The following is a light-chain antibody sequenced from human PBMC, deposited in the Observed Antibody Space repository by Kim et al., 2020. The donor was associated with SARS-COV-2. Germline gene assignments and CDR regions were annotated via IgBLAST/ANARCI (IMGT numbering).Light chain of an antibody. V-gene: IGKV3-15*01. J-gene: IGKJ4*01. CDR2: GAS. Sequence: MSPGERATLSCRASQSVSTKLAWYQQKPGQAPRLLIYGASTRATGIPARFSGSGSGTEFTLTISSLQPEDFAVYYCQQYNNWPLTFGGGTKVDIK. CDR1: QSVSTK. CDR3: QQYNNWPLT.